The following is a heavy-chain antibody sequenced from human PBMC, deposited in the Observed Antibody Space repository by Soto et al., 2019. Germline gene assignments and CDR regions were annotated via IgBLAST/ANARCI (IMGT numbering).Heavy chain of an antibody. D-gene: IGHD2-8*01. CDR3: AGVGPPLDY. CDR1: GFTFSDYY. CDR2: ISSSGYTI. J-gene: IGHJ4*02. V-gene: IGHV3-11*01. Sequence: QVQLVESGGGLVQPGGSLRLSCAASGFTFSDYYMSWIRRAPGKGLEWVSYISSSGYTIYYADSVKGRFTLSWDNGKNSLYLQMNVLRAEDTGVYYCAGVGPPLDYWGQGTLVTVSS.